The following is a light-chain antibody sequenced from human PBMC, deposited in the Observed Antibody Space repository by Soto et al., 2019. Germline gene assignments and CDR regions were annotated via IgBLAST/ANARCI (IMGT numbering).Light chain of an antibody. J-gene: IGKJ4*01. CDR2: DTF. Sequence: DIQMTQSPSSLSASIGDRVTITCRASQYISSWLAWYQQKPGKAPKLLMFDTFSLESGVPSRFRGSRSGRQLTAAMRGLQPDDYASEDCQQDTTYSPLAVGGRTKVEIK. V-gene: IGKV1-5*01. CDR3: QQDTTYSPLA. CDR1: QYISSW.